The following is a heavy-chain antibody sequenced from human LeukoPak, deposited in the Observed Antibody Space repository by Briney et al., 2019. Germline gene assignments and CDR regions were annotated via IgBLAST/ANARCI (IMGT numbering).Heavy chain of an antibody. V-gene: IGHV3-64D*09. D-gene: IGHD2-2*01. CDR2: IRSNGDST. J-gene: IGHJ4*02. CDR1: GFTFSSYA. CDR3: VKAPIRGIYCSSTSCYSHFDY. Sequence: GGSLRLSCAASGFTFSSYAMHWVRQAPGKGLEYVSAIRSNGDSTYYADSVTGRFNISRDNSKNTLYLQMSSLRAEDSAVYYCVKAPIRGIYCSSTSCYSHFDYWGQGTLVTVSS.